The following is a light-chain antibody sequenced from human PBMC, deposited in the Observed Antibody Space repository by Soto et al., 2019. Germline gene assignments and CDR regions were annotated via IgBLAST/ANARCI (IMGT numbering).Light chain of an antibody. Sequence: DIQMTQSPSSVSASVGDRVTITCRASQDISSWLAWYQQKPGKAPKLLIYAASSWQSGVPSRLSGSGSGTDFTLTISSLQPEDFAIYYCQQAYSFPITFGQGTRLEIK. CDR3: QQAYSFPIT. CDR1: QDISSW. V-gene: IGKV1D-12*01. CDR2: AAS. J-gene: IGKJ5*01.